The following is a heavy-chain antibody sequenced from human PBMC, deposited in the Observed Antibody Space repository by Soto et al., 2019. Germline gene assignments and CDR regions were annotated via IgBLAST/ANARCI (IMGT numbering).Heavy chain of an antibody. CDR1: GGSFSGYY. J-gene: IGHJ4*02. Sequence: SETLSLTCAVYGGSFSGYYWSWIRQPPGKGLEWIGEINHSGSTNYNPSLKSRVTISVDTSKNQFSLKLSSVTAADTAVYYCARGATSYSKEGRYYFDYWGQGTLVTVSS. V-gene: IGHV4-34*01. CDR2: INHSGST. CDR3: ARGATSYSKEGRYYFDY. D-gene: IGHD6-13*01.